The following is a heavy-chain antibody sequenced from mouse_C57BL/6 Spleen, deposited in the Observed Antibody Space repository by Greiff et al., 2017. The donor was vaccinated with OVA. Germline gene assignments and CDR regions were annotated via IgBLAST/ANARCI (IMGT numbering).Heavy chain of an antibody. J-gene: IGHJ1*03. D-gene: IGHD2-1*01. Sequence: QVQLQQPGAELVKPGASVKMSCKASGYTFTSYWITWVKQRPGQGLEWIGDIYPGSGSTNYNEKFKSKATLTVDTSSSTAYMQLSSLTSEDSAVYYCARAYYGNYYWYFDVWGTGTTVTVSS. CDR2: IYPGSGST. CDR1: GYTFTSYW. V-gene: IGHV1-55*01. CDR3: ARAYYGNYYWYFDV.